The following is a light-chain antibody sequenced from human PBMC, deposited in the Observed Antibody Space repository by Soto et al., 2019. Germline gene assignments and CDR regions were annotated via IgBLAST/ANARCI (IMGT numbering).Light chain of an antibody. CDR1: KNDVGFYDF. CDR2: EVV. J-gene: IGLJ2*01. V-gene: IGLV2-18*02. Sequence: QSALTQPPSASGSPGQSVTISCTGTKNDVGFYDFVSWYQHHQGKAPRLIIYEVVQRPSGVPNRFSGSKSGNTASLTISGLQAEDEADYYCSSYTSSSTLVFGGGTKLTVL. CDR3: SSYTSSSTLV.